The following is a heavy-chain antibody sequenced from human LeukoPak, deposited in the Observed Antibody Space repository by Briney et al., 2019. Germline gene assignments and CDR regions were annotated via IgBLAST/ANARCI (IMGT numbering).Heavy chain of an antibody. Sequence: SETLSLTCTVSGGSISSYYWSWVRQPPGKGLEWIGYIYYSGSTNYNPSLTSRVTISLDTSKNQFSLKLSSVTAADTAVYYCARGDGDYYPSAYWGQGALVTVSS. CDR1: GGSISSYY. CDR2: IYYSGST. D-gene: IGHD4-17*01. V-gene: IGHV4-59*01. J-gene: IGHJ4*02. CDR3: ARGDGDYYPSAY.